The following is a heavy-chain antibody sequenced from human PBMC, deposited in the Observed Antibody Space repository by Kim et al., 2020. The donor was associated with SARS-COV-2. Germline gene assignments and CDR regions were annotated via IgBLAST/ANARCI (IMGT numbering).Heavy chain of an antibody. Sequence: GGSLRLSCAASGFTFSSYAMSWVRQAPGKGLEWVSAISGSGGSTYYADSVKGRFTISRDNTKNTLYLQMNSLRAEDTAVYYCAKVRARRRGYYYYGMDVWGQGTTVTVSS. D-gene: IGHD3-10*01. CDR3: AKVRARRRGYYYYGMDV. CDR1: GFTFSSYA. CDR2: ISGSGGST. J-gene: IGHJ6*02. V-gene: IGHV3-23*01.